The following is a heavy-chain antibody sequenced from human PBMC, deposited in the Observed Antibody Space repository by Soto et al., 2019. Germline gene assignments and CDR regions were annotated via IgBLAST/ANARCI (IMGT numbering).Heavy chain of an antibody. V-gene: IGHV4-31*03. Sequence: QVQLQESGPGLVTPSQTLSLTCTVSGGSISSGGYYWSWIRQHPGKGLEWIGYIYYSGSTSYNPSTNSRGTRSIDTSKNQCSLKLSSVTAADTAVYYCARDGGYGSGSYRFDYWGQGTLVTVSS. J-gene: IGHJ4*02. CDR1: GGSISSGGYY. CDR3: ARDGGYGSGSYRFDY. D-gene: IGHD3-10*01. CDR2: IYYSGST.